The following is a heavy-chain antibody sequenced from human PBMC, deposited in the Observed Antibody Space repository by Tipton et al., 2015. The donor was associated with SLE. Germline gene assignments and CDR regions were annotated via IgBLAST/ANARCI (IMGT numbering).Heavy chain of an antibody. CDR3: TRHDYDDNGYYMHYFDY. Sequence: TLSLTCAVSGYSISSGRYWGWIRQPPGKGLEWIASISHSGNTYYNPSLKSRVSMSIDTSKNQVFLRLSSVTAADTAVYYCTRHDYDDNGYYMHYFDYWGQGTLVTVSS. J-gene: IGHJ4*02. CDR2: ISHSGNT. CDR1: GYSISSGRY. D-gene: IGHD3-22*01. V-gene: IGHV4-38-2*01.